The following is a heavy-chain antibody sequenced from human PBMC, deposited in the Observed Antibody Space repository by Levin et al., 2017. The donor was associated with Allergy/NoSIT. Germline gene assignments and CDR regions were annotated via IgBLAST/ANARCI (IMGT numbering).Heavy chain of an antibody. CDR1: GFTFDTSG. V-gene: IGHV3-33*06. CDR3: AKRLAPAYFDY. J-gene: IGHJ4*02. D-gene: IGHD2-21*01. Sequence: AGGSLRLSCTASGFTFDTSGMQWVRQAPGKGLEWVATIWYDGSHTYYGDSVEGRFTVSRDNSKNTVYLHMTNLGAEDTAVYYCAKRLAPAYFDYWGRGILVTVSS. CDR2: IWYDGSHT.